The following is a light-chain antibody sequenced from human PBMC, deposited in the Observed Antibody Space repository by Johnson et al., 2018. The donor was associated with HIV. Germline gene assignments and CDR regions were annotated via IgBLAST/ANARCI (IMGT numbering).Light chain of an antibody. V-gene: IGLV1-51*01. CDR3: ATWDSSLSAYV. CDR2: DNN. Sequence: SVLTQPPSVSAAPGQKVTISCSGSSSNIGNKYVSWYQQLPGTAPKVLIYDNNKRPSGIPDRFSASKSGSSATLGITGLQTGDEADYYCATWDSSLSAYVFGPGTKVTIL. CDR1: SSNIGNKY. J-gene: IGLJ1*01.